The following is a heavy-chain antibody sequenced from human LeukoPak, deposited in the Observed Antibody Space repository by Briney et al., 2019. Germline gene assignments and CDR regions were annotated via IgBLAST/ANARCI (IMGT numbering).Heavy chain of an antibody. J-gene: IGHJ4*02. D-gene: IGHD1-26*01. V-gene: IGHV4-4*07. CDR3: ARDLGSNYVYFDY. Sequence: ASETLSLTCTVSGGSISSHYWSWLRQPAGKGLEYIGRIHTSGITNYNPSLKGRVTMSGDTSKNQFYLNLRSVTAADTAVYYCARDLGSNYVYFDYWGQGSLVTVSS. CDR1: GGSISSHY. CDR2: IHTSGIT.